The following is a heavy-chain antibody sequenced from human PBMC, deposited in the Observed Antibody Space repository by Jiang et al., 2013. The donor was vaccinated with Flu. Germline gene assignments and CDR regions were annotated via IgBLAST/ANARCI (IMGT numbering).Heavy chain of an antibody. V-gene: IGHV4-59*01. Sequence: GPGLVKPSETLSLTCIVSGGSISSDYWSWIRQSPTKGLEWIGFIYHNGTTNYNPSLKSRVTISLDTSKNQFSLNLSSVTAADTAVYYCARGSDIVMVDHWGQGTQVTVSS. J-gene: IGHJ4*02. CDR1: GGSISSDY. D-gene: IGHD5-12*01. CDR2: IYHNGTT. CDR3: ARGSDIVMVDH.